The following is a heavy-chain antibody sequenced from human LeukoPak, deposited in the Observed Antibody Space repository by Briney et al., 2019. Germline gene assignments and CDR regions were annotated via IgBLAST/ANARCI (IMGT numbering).Heavy chain of an antibody. D-gene: IGHD6-19*01. CDR1: EFTFSSYG. Sequence: GGSLRLSCAASEFTFSSYGMHWVRQAPGKGLEWVAVISYDGSNKYYADSVKGRFTISGDNSKNTLYLQMNSLRAEDTAVYYCAKDLYSSGWSGVDYWGQGTLVTVSS. V-gene: IGHV3-30*18. J-gene: IGHJ4*02. CDR3: AKDLYSSGWSGVDY. CDR2: ISYDGSNK.